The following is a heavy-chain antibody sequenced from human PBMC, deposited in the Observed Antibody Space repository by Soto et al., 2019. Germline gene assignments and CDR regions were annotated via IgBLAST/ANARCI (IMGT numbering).Heavy chain of an antibody. CDR2: IYPGDSDT. Sequence: GESLKISCKGSGYSFTSYWIGWVRQMPGKGLEWMGIIYPGDSDTRYSPSFQGQVTISADKSISTAYLQWSSLKASDTAMYYCASPIAAAGRDVPSKWDSYYYYGMDVWGQGTTVTVSS. D-gene: IGHD6-13*01. CDR1: GYSFTSYW. J-gene: IGHJ6*02. CDR3: ASPIAAAGRDVPSKWDSYYYYGMDV. V-gene: IGHV5-51*01.